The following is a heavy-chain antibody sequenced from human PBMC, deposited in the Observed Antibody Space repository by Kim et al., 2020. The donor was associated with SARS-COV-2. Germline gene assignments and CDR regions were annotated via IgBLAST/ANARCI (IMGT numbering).Heavy chain of an antibody. Sequence: GGSLRLSCAASGFTVSSNYMSWVRQAPGKGLEWVSVIYSGGSTYYADSVKGRFTISTDNSKNTLYLQTNSLRAEDTAVYFCARGPIVGASYDAFDIWGQGTMVTVSS. CDR1: GFTVSSNY. D-gene: IGHD1-26*01. V-gene: IGHV3-53*01. J-gene: IGHJ3*02. CDR2: IYSGGST. CDR3: ARGPIVGASYDAFDI.